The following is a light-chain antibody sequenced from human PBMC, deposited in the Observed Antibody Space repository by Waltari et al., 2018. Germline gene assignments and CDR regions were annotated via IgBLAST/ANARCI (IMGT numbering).Light chain of an antibody. CDR3: SSYTSSSTRM. J-gene: IGLJ3*02. V-gene: IGLV2-14*01. CDR2: EVS. CDR1: NSDVGRYNY. Sequence: QSALTPPASVSGSPGQSVTISCTGANSDVGRYNYVSWYQQHPGKVPKLMIYEVSNRPSGVSDRFSGSKSGNTASLTISGLQAEDEADYYCSSYTSSSTRMFGGGTKLTVL.